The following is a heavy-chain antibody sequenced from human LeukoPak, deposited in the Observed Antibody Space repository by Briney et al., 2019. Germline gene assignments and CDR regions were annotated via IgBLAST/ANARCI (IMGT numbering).Heavy chain of an antibody. CDR2: ITYDGSNK. Sequence: GGSLRLSSAASGFTFSSYAVHWVRPAPGKGLEWVALITYDGSNKYYADSVKGRFTISRDNSKNTLYLQMNSLRAEDTAVYYCARDRGSYGEGIDPWGQGTLVTVSS. CDR1: GFTFSSYA. J-gene: IGHJ5*02. V-gene: IGHV3-30*14. CDR3: ARDRGSYGEGIDP. D-gene: IGHD1-26*01.